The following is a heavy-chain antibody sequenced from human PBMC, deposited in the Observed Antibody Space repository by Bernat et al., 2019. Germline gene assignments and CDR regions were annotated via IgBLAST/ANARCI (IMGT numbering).Heavy chain of an antibody. CDR2: IYSGDSEI. J-gene: IGHJ4*02. V-gene: IGHV5-51*01. CDR1: GYSFTNYW. CDR3: AGQTTDINDY. Sequence: EVQLVQSGAEVKKPGESLKISCKGSGYSFTNYWIAWLPQMPGKGLEWMGVIYSGDSEIRYSPSFPGQVTISADTSISTAYLQWSGLRASDTAMYYWAGQTTDINDYWGQGTLVTVSS. D-gene: IGHD4-17*01.